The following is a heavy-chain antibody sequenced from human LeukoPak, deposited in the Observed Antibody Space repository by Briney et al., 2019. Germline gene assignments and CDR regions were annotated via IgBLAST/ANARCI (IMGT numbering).Heavy chain of an antibody. D-gene: IGHD3-22*01. Sequence: GGSLRLSCAASGFTFTSYSMNWVCQAPGKGLEWVSSISSRSSYIYYADSVKGRFTISRDNAKNSLYLQMNSLRAEDTAVYYCARAVDRYDSSGYFDYWGQGTLVTVSS. V-gene: IGHV3-21*01. CDR1: GFTFTSYS. CDR2: ISSRSSYI. CDR3: ARAVDRYDSSGYFDY. J-gene: IGHJ4*02.